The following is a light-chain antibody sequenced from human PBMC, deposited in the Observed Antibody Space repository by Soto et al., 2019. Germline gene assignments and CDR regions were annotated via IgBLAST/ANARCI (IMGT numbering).Light chain of an antibody. CDR3: QEYNSASSLT. V-gene: IGKV1-27*01. Sequence: DIQMTQSPSSLSASVGDRVTITCRASQGISNYLAWYQQKPEKVPKLLIYAASSLHSGVPSRFSGSGSGTDFTLTISSLQPEDVATYYCQEYNSASSLTFGGGTKVEVK. CDR1: QGISNY. CDR2: AAS. J-gene: IGKJ4*01.